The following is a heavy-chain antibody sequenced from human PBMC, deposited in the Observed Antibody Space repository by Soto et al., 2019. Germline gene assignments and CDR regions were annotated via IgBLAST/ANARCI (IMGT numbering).Heavy chain of an antibody. Sequence: EVQLLESGGGLVQPGGSLRLSCAASGFTFSSYAMSWVRQAPGKGLEWVSGISGRGGSTYYADSVKGRFTISRDNSKNPWNRKMEILRVEARAEYHWAKAHKAVAGYFDTWGQGTLV. J-gene: IGHJ4*02. V-gene: IGHV3-23*01. CDR1: GFTFSSYA. CDR3: AKAHKAVAGYFDT. D-gene: IGHD6-19*01. CDR2: ISGRGGST.